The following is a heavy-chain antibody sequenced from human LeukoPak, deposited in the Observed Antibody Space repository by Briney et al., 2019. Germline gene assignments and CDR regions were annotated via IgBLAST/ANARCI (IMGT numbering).Heavy chain of an antibody. CDR1: GFAFDTYA. D-gene: IGHD2/OR15-2a*01. CDR3: SNSPPTYGDLDY. J-gene: IGHJ4*02. Sequence: GGSLRLSCAATGFAFDTYAMSWVRQAPGRGLEWVSAISESGEKTYYADSVEGRFTISRDNSKNTLSLQMNSLRVDDTAVYYCSNSPPTYGDLDYWGQGTLVTVSS. V-gene: IGHV3-23*01. CDR2: ISESGEKT.